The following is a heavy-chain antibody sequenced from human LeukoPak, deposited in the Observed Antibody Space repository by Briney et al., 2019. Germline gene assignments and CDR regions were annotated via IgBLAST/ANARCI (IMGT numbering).Heavy chain of an antibody. J-gene: IGHJ3*02. Sequence: SETLSLTCAVYGGSFSGYYWSWIRQPPGKGLEWIGEINHSGSTNYNPSLKSRVTISVDTSKNQFSLKLSSVTAADTAVYYCARQLWFGELTLNAFDIWGQGTMVTVSS. D-gene: IGHD3-10*01. CDR3: ARQLWFGELTLNAFDI. V-gene: IGHV4-34*01. CDR1: GGSFSGYY. CDR2: INHSGST.